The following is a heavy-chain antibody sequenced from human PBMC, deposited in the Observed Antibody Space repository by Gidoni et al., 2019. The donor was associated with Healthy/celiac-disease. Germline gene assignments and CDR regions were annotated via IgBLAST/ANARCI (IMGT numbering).Heavy chain of an antibody. Sequence: SCAASVFTFSSYSMNWVRQAPGKGLEWVSSIISSSSYIYYEDSVKGRFTISRENDKNSLYLQMNSQRAEDTAVYYYARGGIAAPWHYWGQGTLVTVSS. V-gene: IGHV3-21*01. D-gene: IGHD6-13*01. CDR3: ARGGIAAPWHY. CDR2: IISSSSYI. J-gene: IGHJ4*02. CDR1: VFTFSSYS.